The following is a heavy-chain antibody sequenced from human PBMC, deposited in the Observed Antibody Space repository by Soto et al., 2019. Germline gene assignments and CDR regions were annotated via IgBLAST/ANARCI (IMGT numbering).Heavy chain of an antibody. Sequence: GGSLRLSCAASGFTFSSYGMHWVRQAPGKGLEWVAVISYDGSNKYYADSVKGRFTISRDNSKNTLYLQMNSLRAEDTAVYYCAKDRGITIFDYWGQGTLVTVS. CDR2: ISYDGSNK. V-gene: IGHV3-30*18. D-gene: IGHD3-3*01. CDR1: GFTFSSYG. CDR3: AKDRGITIFDY. J-gene: IGHJ4*02.